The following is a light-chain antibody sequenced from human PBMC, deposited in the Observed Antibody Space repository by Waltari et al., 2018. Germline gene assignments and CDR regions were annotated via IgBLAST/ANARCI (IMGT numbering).Light chain of an antibody. CDR1: QSISSY. CDR3: QQSYRTPLT. V-gene: IGKV1-39*01. Sequence: DIQMTQAPSSLSAAGGDRVTITCRASQSISSYLKWYQQKPGKAPKLLIYAASSLQSGVPSRFSGSGSATDFTLTISSLQPEDFATYYCQQSYRTPLTFGGGTKVEIK. J-gene: IGKJ4*01. CDR2: AAS.